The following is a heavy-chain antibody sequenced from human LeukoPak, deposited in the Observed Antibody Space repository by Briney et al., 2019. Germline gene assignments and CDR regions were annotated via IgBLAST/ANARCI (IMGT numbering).Heavy chain of an antibody. J-gene: IGHJ4*02. D-gene: IGHD6-13*01. CDR1: GFTFSSYS. V-gene: IGHV3-48*01. CDR2: ISSSSSTI. Sequence: TGGSLRLSCAASGFTFSSYSMNWVRQAPGKGLEWVSYISSSSSTIYYADSVKGRFTISRDNAKISLYLQMNSLRAEDTAVYYCARDMTRSWYSTYDYWGQGTLVTVSS. CDR3: ARDMTRSWYSTYDY.